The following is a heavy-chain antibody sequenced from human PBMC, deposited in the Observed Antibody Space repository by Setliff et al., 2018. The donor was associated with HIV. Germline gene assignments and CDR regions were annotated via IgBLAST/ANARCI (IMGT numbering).Heavy chain of an antibody. CDR3: ARAYFSVVIKYMDV. D-gene: IGHD3-22*01. CDR1: GGTFSNYA. V-gene: IGHV1-69*17. J-gene: IGHJ6*03. CDR2: IIPMFGIA. Sequence: VKVSCKASGGTFSNYAITWVRQAPGQGLEWMGGIIPMFGIANHAQKFQGRVTITADTSTGTAYMELSSLRSEDTAVYYCARAYFSVVIKYMDVWGKGTTVTVSS.